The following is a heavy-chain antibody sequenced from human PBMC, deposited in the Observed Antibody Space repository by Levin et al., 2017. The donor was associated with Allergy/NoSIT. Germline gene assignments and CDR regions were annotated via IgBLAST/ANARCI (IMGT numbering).Heavy chain of an antibody. D-gene: IGHD2-21*02. V-gene: IGHV1-69*04. J-gene: IGHJ3*02. Sequence: ASVKVSCKASGDTFSRYAINWVRQAPGLGLEWMGRIIPILGRADYAQKFQGRVTITADKSTSTAYMELSSLKSEDTAIYYCARDVILCEVDCYVFDIWGQGTMVTVSS. CDR3: ARDVILCEVDCYVFDI. CDR2: IIPILGRA. CDR1: GDTFSRYA.